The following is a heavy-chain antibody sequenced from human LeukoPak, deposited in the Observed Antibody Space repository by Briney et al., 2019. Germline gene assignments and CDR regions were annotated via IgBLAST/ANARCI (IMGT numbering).Heavy chain of an antibody. D-gene: IGHD3-10*01. CDR1: GGSIGSSSYY. CDR3: ARLKVRGVMIGFDP. CDR2: IYYSGST. Sequence: PSETLSLTCTVSGGSIGSSSYYWGWIRQPPRKGLEWIGSIYYSGSTYHNPSLKSRVTISVDTSKNQFSLKLSSVTAADTAVYYCARLKVRGVMIGFDPWGQGTLVTVSS. J-gene: IGHJ5*02. V-gene: IGHV4-39*01.